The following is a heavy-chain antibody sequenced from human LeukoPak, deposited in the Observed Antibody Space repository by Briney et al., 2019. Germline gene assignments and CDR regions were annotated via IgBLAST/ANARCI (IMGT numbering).Heavy chain of an antibody. Sequence: PGGSLRPSCAASGFAFNDFTMHWVRQPPGKGLEWISLISGDGGSIYYADSVKGRFTISRDKSRDSLSLYLQMNSLRADDSALYYCAKEHISGWPNFDSWGQGTLVTVSS. CDR1: GFAFNDFT. V-gene: IGHV3-43*01. D-gene: IGHD6-19*01. CDR2: ISGDGGSI. J-gene: IGHJ4*02. CDR3: AKEHISGWPNFDS.